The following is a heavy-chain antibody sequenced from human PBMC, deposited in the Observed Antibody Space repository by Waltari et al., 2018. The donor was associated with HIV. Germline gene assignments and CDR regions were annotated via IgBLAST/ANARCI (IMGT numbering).Heavy chain of an antibody. J-gene: IGHJ4*02. CDR3: ARGGGHPDY. CDR1: GFTFSSYA. Sequence: EVQLVESGGGLVQPGGSLRLSCAASGFTFSSYAMHWVRQAPGKGLEYVSAISRNGGSTYYANSVKGRFTISRDNSKNTLYLQMGSLRAEDMAVYYCARGGGHPDYWGQGTLVTVSS. CDR2: ISRNGGST. D-gene: IGHD2-15*01. V-gene: IGHV3-64*01.